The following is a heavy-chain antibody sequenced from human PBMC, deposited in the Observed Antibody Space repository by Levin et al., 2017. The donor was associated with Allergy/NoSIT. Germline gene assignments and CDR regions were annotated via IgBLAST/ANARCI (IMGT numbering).Heavy chain of an antibody. J-gene: IGHJ4*02. CDR1: GGSIRSSTYY. Sequence: PWGVLRLSCTVSGGSIRSSTYYWGWIRQPPGKGLVWIGSIYHSGSTYYNPSLKSRISISVDTSKNQFSLRVNSVTAADTAVYYCASRTYRDWGQGILVTVSS. CDR3: ASRTYRD. D-gene: IGHD3-16*02. V-gene: IGHV4-39*01. CDR2: IYHSGST.